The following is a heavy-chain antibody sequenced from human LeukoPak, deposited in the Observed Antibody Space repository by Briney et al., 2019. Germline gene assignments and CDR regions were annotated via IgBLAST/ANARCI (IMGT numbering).Heavy chain of an antibody. D-gene: IGHD3-9*01. CDR2: IKSKTGAETT. CDR1: GATVTNPW. CDR3: KQKTAYEILTGDNYGMDV. Sequence: PGGTLRLSCAGSGATVTNPWMSWVRQAPGKGLKKVGRIKSKTGAETTDYAAPVKGRFTISRDDSKSTLYLQMNSLKTDDTAVFFFKQKTAYEILTGDNYGMDVWGQGTTVTVSS. J-gene: IGHJ6*02. V-gene: IGHV3-15*01.